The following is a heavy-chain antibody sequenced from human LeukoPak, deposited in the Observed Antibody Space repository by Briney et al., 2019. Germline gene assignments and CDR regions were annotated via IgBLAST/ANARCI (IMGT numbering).Heavy chain of an antibody. CDR1: GGSISSSSYY. CDR3: ARAFYGIAAAGHGAFDI. J-gene: IGHJ3*02. CDR2: IYYSGST. D-gene: IGHD6-13*01. Sequence: SETLSLTCTVSGGSISSSSYYWGWIRQPPGKGLEWIGSIYYSGSTYYNPSLKSRVTISVDTSKNQFSLKLSSVTAADTAVYYCARAFYGIAAAGHGAFDIWGQGTMVTVSS. V-gene: IGHV4-39*07.